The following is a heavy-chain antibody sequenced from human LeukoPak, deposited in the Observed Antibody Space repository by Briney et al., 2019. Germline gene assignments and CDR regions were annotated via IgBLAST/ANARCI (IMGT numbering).Heavy chain of an antibody. CDR2: MNPNSGNT. J-gene: IGHJ4*02. Sequence: ASVKVSCKASGYTFTSYDINWVRQATGQGLEWMGWMNPNSGNTGYAQKFQGRVTMTRNTSISTAYMELSSLRSEDTAVYYCARLYSGSYYARGGFDHWGQGTLVTASS. CDR3: ARLYSGSYYARGGFDH. D-gene: IGHD1-26*01. CDR1: GYTFTSYD. V-gene: IGHV1-8*01.